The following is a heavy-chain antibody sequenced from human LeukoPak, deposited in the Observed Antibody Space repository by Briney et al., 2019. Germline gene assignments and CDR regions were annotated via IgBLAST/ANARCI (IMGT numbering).Heavy chain of an antibody. D-gene: IGHD6-13*01. CDR1: GYTFTSYD. Sequence: GAPVKVSFKASGYTFTSYDINWVRQATGQGLEWMGWMNPNSGNTGYAQKFQGRVTMTRNTSISTAYMELSSLRSEDTAVYYCARGIAAAEVWFDPWGQGTLVTVSS. CDR3: ARGIAAAEVWFDP. J-gene: IGHJ5*02. V-gene: IGHV1-8*01. CDR2: MNPNSGNT.